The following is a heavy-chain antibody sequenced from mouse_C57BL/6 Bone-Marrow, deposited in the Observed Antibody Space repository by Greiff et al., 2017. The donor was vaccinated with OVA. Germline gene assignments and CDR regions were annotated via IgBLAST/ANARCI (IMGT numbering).Heavy chain of an antibody. CDR3: TRVERYFDV. V-gene: IGHV5-9-1*02. CDR2: ISSGGDYI. Sequence: DVQLVESGEGLVKPGGSLKLSCAASGFTFSSYALSWVRQTPEKRLEWVAYISSGGDYIYYADTVKGRFTISRDNARTTLYLQMSSLKSEDTAMYYCTRVERYFDVWGTRTTVTVSS. CDR1: GFTFSSYA. J-gene: IGHJ1*03.